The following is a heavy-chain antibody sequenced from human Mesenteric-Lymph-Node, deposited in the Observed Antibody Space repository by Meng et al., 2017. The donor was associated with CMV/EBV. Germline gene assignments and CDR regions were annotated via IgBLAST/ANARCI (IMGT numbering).Heavy chain of an antibody. CDR3: AGQGYQLLFGGFDI. CDR1: GFAVSSKY. J-gene: IGHJ3*02. Sequence: GESLKISCAASGFAVSSKYMSWVRQAPGKGLEWVSIIYSGGDTYYADSLKGRFTISRDDSRSTVYFQMNSLRVEDTAVYYCAGQGYQLLFGGFDIWGQGTMVTVSS. CDR2: IYSGGDT. D-gene: IGHD2-2*01. V-gene: IGHV3-53*01.